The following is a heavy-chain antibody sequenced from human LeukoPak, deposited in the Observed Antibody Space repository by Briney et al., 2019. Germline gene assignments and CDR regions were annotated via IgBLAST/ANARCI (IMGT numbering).Heavy chain of an antibody. J-gene: IGHJ4*02. CDR1: GGSISTYY. Sequence: PSETLSLTCSVSGGSISTYYWSWIRQPAGKGLEWIGRIYTNGSTNYNPSLKSRLTISMDKSENQFSLKLNSVTAADTAVYYCARGPYTNYFGYWGQGILVTVSS. CDR2: IYTNGST. CDR3: ARGPYTNYFGY. V-gene: IGHV4-4*07. D-gene: IGHD3-16*01.